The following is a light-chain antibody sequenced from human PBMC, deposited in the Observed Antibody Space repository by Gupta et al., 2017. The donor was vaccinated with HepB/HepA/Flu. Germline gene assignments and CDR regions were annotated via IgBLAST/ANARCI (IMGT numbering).Light chain of an antibody. Sequence: DIVMNQSPLSMPVTPGEPASISCRSSQSLLHSDGYNPLDWYLQKPGQSPQLLIYFGSKRAYGVPDRFSGSGSGTDFTLKISRGEAEDVGVYYCKQDLQTPWTFGQGTKVEIK. CDR1: QSLLHSDGYNP. J-gene: IGKJ1*01. CDR2: FGS. V-gene: IGKV2-28*01. CDR3: KQDLQTPWT.